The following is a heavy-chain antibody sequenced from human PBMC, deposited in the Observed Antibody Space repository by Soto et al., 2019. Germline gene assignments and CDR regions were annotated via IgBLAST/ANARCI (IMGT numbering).Heavy chain of an antibody. CDR2: ITDSGGST. CDR3: ARPYGGKIGDAFDV. D-gene: IGHD2-15*01. Sequence: EVQLLESGGGLVQPGGSLRLSCAASGFTFSNYAMGWVRQAPGKGLEWVSTITDSGGSTYYTPSEKGRFAVSRDNSKNTLYLEVNSLRAEDTAVYFCARPYGGKIGDAFDVWGQGTVVTVSS. V-gene: IGHV3-23*01. J-gene: IGHJ3*01. CDR1: GFTFSNYA.